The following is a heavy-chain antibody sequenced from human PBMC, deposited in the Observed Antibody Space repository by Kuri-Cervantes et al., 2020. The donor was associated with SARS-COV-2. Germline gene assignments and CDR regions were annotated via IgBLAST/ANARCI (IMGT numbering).Heavy chain of an antibody. CDR2: ISYVGSDK. Sequence: GESLKISCAASGFTFSSYAMHWVRQAPGKGLQWVAVISYVGSDKYYADSVKGRFTISGDNSKNTLYLQMCSLRAEDTAVYYCAREKYYYDSSGPQAYYFDYWGQGTLVTVSS. D-gene: IGHD3-22*01. CDR1: GFTFSSYA. CDR3: AREKYYYDSSGPQAYYFDY. J-gene: IGHJ4*02. V-gene: IGHV3-30*15.